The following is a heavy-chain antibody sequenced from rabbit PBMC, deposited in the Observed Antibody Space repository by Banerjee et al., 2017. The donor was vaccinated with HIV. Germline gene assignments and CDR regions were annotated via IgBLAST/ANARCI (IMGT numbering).Heavy chain of an antibody. J-gene: IGHJ4*01. V-gene: IGHV1S43*01. D-gene: IGHD4-1*01. Sequence: QEQLEESGGGLVQPEGSLTLTCTASGFSFNNKYVMCWVRQAPGKGLEWIACINSNTGNTVYASWVNGRFTISRRTSLNTVDLKMTSLTAADTATYFCARDLAGVIGWNFNLWGPGTLVTDS. CDR3: ARDLAGVIGWNFNL. CDR2: INSNTGNT. CDR1: GFSFNNKYV.